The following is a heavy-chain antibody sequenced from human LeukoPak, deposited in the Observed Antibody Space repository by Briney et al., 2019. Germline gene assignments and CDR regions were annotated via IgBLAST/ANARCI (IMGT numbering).Heavy chain of an antibody. Sequence: TSETLSLSCTVSGGSINSYYWNWIRQSPGQGLEWIGFIYSAGSTNYNPSLKSRVAISVDTSQNQFSLKLSSVTAADTAVYYCARGGSTTWRIGYYFDYWGQGALVTVSS. CDR1: GGSINSYY. V-gene: IGHV4-59*01. CDR2: IYSAGST. CDR3: ARGGSTTWRIGYYFDY. J-gene: IGHJ4*02. D-gene: IGHD6-13*01.